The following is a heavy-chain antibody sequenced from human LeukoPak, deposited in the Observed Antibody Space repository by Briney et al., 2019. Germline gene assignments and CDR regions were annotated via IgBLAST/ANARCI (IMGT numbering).Heavy chain of an antibody. CDR2: IVVGSGNT. D-gene: IGHD3-3*01. V-gene: IGHV1-58*01. Sequence: VASVKVSCKASGFTFSSSAVQWVRQARGQRLEWIGWIVVGSGNTNYAQKFQERVTITRDMSTSTAYMELSSLRSEDTAVYYCAAAEGFWSGYYNFDYWGQGTLVTVSS. CDR3: AAAEGFWSGYYNFDY. CDR1: GFTFSSSA. J-gene: IGHJ4*02.